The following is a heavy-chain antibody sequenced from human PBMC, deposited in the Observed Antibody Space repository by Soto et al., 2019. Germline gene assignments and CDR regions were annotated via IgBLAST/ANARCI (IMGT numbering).Heavy chain of an antibody. CDR1: GFTFSSYA. CDR2: ISGSGGST. J-gene: IGHJ4*02. CDR3: ARRTSGWYLDY. Sequence: EVQLLESGGGLVQPGGSLRLSCAASGFTFSSYAMSWVRQAPGKGPEWVSVISGSGGSTYYADSVKGRFTISRDNSKNSLYLPMNRLRSEDTAVYYFARRTSGWYLDYWCKGTLVSVPS. V-gene: IGHV3-23*01. D-gene: IGHD6-19*01.